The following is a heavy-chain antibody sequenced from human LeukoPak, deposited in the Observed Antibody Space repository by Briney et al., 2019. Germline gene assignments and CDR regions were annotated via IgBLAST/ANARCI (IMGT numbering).Heavy chain of an antibody. Sequence: GRSLRLSCAASGFTFSSYGMHWVRQAPGKGLEWVAVISYDGSNKYYADSVKGRFTISRDNSKNTLYLQMNSLRAEDTAVYYCAKDAVEYSSGWYRWYFDYWGQGTLVTVSS. CDR1: GFTFSSYG. V-gene: IGHV3-30*18. CDR3: AKDAVEYSSGWYRWYFDY. J-gene: IGHJ4*02. D-gene: IGHD6-19*01. CDR2: ISYDGSNK.